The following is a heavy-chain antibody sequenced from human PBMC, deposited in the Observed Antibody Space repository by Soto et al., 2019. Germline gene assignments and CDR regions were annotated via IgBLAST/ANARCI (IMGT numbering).Heavy chain of an antibody. CDR1: GYTFTRYT. Sequence: GASVKGSCTASGYTFTRYTMNWVRQAPGQRLEWMGWINPDNGNTKSSQKFQDRVIITRDTSASTAYMDLSSLRSEDTAVYYCARGIATGQHDTWGQGTLVTGSS. CDR2: INPDNGNT. V-gene: IGHV1-3*01. CDR3: ARGIATGQHDT. J-gene: IGHJ5*02. D-gene: IGHD2-15*01.